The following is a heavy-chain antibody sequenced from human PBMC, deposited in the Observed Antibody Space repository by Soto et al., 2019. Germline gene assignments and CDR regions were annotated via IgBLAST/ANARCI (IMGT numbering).Heavy chain of an antibody. Sequence: GGSLRLSCAASGFTVSSNYMSWVRQAPGKGLEWVSVIYSGGSTYYADSVKGRFTISRHNSKNTLYFQMNSLRAEDMAVYYCARVLRFLEWSNYYYYYYMDVWGKGTTVTVSS. D-gene: IGHD3-3*01. CDR3: ARVLRFLEWSNYYYYYYMDV. J-gene: IGHJ6*03. CDR2: IYSGGST. CDR1: GFTVSSNY. V-gene: IGHV3-53*04.